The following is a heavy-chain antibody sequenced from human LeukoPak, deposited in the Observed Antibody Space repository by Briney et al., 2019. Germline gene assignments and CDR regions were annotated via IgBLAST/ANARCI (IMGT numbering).Heavy chain of an antibody. J-gene: IGHJ4*02. CDR3: ARGILRAAAGTEV. V-gene: IGHV4-4*02. CDR1: GGSISSSNW. D-gene: IGHD6-13*01. Sequence: SETLSLTCAVSGGSISSSNWWSWVRQPPGKGLEWIGEIYHSGSTNYNPSLKSRVTISVDKPKNQFSLKLSSVTAADTAVYYCARGILRAAAGTEVWGQGTLVTVSS. CDR2: IYHSGST.